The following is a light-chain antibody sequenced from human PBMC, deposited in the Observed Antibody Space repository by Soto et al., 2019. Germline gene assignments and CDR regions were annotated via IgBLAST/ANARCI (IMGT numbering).Light chain of an antibody. J-gene: IGKJ3*01. CDR3: QQYDLSLT. Sequence: EVVLTQSPGTLSLSQGERATLSCRASQRINNKYLAWYQQKHGQAPRLLIYGASNRATGIPDRFSGSGSGTDFTLIIRRLEPEDFAVYYCQQYDLSLTFGPGTKVDN. CDR2: GAS. CDR1: QRINNKY. V-gene: IGKV3-20*01.